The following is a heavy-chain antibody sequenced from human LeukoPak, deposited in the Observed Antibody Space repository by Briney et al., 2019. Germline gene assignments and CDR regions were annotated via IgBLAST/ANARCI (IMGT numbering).Heavy chain of an antibody. Sequence: GGSLRLSCAASGFTFSDFAIHWVRQAPGKGLEWVAVISYDESKKFYADSLKGRFTISRDNSKDMLHLQMNSLRAEDTAVYYCAKDSYGMDVWGQGTTVTVSS. CDR3: AKDSYGMDV. V-gene: IGHV3-33*03. CDR2: ISYDESKK. J-gene: IGHJ6*02. CDR1: GFTFSDFA.